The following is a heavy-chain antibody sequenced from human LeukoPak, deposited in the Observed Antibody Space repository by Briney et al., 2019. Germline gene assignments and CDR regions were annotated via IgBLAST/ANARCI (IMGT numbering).Heavy chain of an antibody. V-gene: IGHV3-23*01. CDR3: AKDQSDDYDSSGYNY. J-gene: IGHJ4*02. D-gene: IGHD3-22*01. Sequence: GGSLRLSCAASGFTFSSYAMSWVRQAPGKGLEWVPAISGSGGSTYYADSVKGRFTISRDNSKNTLYLQMNSLRAEDTAVYYCAKDQSDDYDSSGYNYWGQGTLVTVSS. CDR1: GFTFSSYA. CDR2: ISGSGGST.